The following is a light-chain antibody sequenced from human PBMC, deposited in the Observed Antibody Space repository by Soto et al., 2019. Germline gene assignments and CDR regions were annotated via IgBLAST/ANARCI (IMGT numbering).Light chain of an antibody. CDR3: QKFNTATLT. CDR2: NAS. Sequence: EIQMTQSPSSLSASVGDRVTITCRASQCLSVYLAWYQQKPGKVPKLLIYNASTLQSGVPSRFSGSGSGTDFTLTISSLQPEDVATYYCQKFNTATLTFGQGTRLE. J-gene: IGKJ5*01. V-gene: IGKV1-27*01. CDR1: QCLSVY.